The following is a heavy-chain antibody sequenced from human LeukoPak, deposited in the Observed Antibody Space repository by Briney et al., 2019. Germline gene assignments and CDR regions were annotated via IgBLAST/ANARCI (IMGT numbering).Heavy chain of an antibody. V-gene: IGHV3-7*01. CDR2: IKDDGSEK. Sequence: GGSLRLSCTASGFTFNIFWMSWVRQAPGKGLEWVANIKDDGSEKYYVDSVRGRFIISRDNAKNSLYLQMSSLRAEDTALYYCARDAHLAYASGFDYWGQGALVTVSS. J-gene: IGHJ4*02. CDR3: ARDAHLAYASGFDY. CDR1: GFTFNIFW. D-gene: IGHD3-10*01.